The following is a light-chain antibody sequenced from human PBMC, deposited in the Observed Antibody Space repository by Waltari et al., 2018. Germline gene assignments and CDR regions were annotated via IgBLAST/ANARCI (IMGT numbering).Light chain of an antibody. CDR1: QSVLNSFTNKNC. V-gene: IGKV4-1*01. J-gene: IGKJ3*01. CDR3: QKYCGTSTFI. Sequence: DNVMAQSPRSLSLSLGEGAIINCKASQSVLNSFTNKNCLAWYQQKPGQPPKLLLYWESTGRAGVPDICSGSESEADFTLPISSLEAEDVAVYYCQKYCGTSTFIFGPGTKVDIK. CDR2: WES.